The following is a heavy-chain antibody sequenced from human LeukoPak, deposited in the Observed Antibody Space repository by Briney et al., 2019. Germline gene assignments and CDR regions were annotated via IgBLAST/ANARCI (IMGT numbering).Heavy chain of an antibody. CDR2: INPNSGGT. CDR1: GYTFTSYG. D-gene: IGHD5-18*01. Sequence: ASVKVSCKVSGYTFTSYGISWVRQAPGQGLEWMGWINPNSGGTNYAQKFQGRVTMTRDTSISTAYMELSRLRSDDTAVYYCAIVDTAMEAFDIWGQGTMVTVSS. CDR3: AIVDTAMEAFDI. V-gene: IGHV1-2*02. J-gene: IGHJ3*02.